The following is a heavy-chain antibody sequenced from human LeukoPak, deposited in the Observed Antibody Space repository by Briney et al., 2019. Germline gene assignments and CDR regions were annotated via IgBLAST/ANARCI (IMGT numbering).Heavy chain of an antibody. V-gene: IGHV1-69*01. CDR1: GGTFSSCA. D-gene: IGHD6-19*01. CDR2: IIPIFGTA. Sequence: GASVKVSCKASGGTFSSCAISWVRQAPGQGLEWMGGIIPIFGTANYAQKFQGRVTITADESTSTAYMELSSLRSEDTAVYYCARGYSSGWYGYFDYWGQGTLVTVSS. CDR3: ARGYSSGWYGYFDY. J-gene: IGHJ4*02.